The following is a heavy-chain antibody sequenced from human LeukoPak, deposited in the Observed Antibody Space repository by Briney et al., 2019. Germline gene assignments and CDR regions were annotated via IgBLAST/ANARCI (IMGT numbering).Heavy chain of an antibody. CDR1: GYTFTSYA. Sequence: GASVKVSCKASGYTFTSYAMNWVRQATGQGLEWMGWMNPNSGNTGYSQKLQGRIIMTRNSSISTAYMELSSLRSEDTAVYYCARKFLGSRGYYFDYWGQGTLVTVSS. CDR3: ARKFLGSRGYYFDY. CDR2: MNPNSGNT. J-gene: IGHJ4*02. V-gene: IGHV1-8*02. D-gene: IGHD3-10*01.